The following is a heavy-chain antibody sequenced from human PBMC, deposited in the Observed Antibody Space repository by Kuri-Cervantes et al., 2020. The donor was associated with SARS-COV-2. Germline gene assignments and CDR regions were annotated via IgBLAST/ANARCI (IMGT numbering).Heavy chain of an antibody. J-gene: IGHJ6*03. Sequence: GESLKISCTASGFTFGDYAMSWVRQAPGKGLEWVGFIRSKAYGGTTEYAASVKGRFTISRDDSKSIAYLQMNSLKTEDTAVYYCARDTLIVVVITGYMDVWGKGTTVTVSS. CDR2: IRSKAYGGTT. V-gene: IGHV3-49*04. D-gene: IGHD3-22*01. CDR3: ARDTLIVVVITGYMDV. CDR1: GFTFGDYA.